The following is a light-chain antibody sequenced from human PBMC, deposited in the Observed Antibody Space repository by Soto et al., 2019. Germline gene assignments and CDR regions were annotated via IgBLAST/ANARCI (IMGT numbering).Light chain of an antibody. CDR2: STS. CDR3: LLYYGGQMGV. J-gene: IGLJ2*01. V-gene: IGLV7-43*01. CDR1: TGAVTSGYY. Sequence: QTVVTQEPSLTVSPGGTVTLTCASSTGAVTSGYYPNWFQQKPGQAPRALIYSTSNKYSWTPARFSGSLLGGKVALTLSGVQPEDEAEYYCLLYYGGQMGVFGGGTKVTVL.